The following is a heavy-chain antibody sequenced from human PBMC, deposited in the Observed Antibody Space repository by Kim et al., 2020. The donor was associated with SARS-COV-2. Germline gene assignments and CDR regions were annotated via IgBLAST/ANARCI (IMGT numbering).Heavy chain of an antibody. V-gene: IGHV4-59*13. J-gene: IGHJ3*02. CDR2: IYYSGST. CDR1: GGSISSYY. D-gene: IGHD3-22*01. Sequence: SETLSLTCTVSGGSISSYYWSWIRQPPGKGLEWIGYIYYSGSTNYNPSLKSRVTISVDTSKNQFSLKLSSVTAADTAVYYCARLYYDSAFDIWGQGTMVTVSS. CDR3: ARLYYDSAFDI.